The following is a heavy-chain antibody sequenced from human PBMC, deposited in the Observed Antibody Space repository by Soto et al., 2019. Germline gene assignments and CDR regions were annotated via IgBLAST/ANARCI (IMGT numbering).Heavy chain of an antibody. CDR3: ARDMSENIRAFDY. D-gene: IGHD3-3*02. V-gene: IGHV3-11*06. CDR2: ITGNSGYT. CDR1: GFTFSDYH. J-gene: IGHJ4*02. Sequence: QVQLVESGGGLVKPGGSLRLSCAASGFTFSDYHMTWIRQAPGKGLEWVSYITGNSGYTNYADSVKGRFTISRDNAKNSLYLQMNSLRAEVTAVYYCARDMSENIRAFDYWGQGTLVTVSS.